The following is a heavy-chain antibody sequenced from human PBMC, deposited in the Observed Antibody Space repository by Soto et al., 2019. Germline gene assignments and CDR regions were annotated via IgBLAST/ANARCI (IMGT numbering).Heavy chain of an antibody. V-gene: IGHV4-59*08. CDR3: ARQRSARITMVRGAFDY. Sequence: QVQLQESGPGLVKPSETLSLTCTVSGGSISSYYWSWIRQPPGKGLEWIGYIYYSGSTNYNPSLKSRVTISVDTSKSQFSLKLSSVTAADTAVYYCARQRSARITMVRGAFDYWGQGTLVTVSS. D-gene: IGHD3-10*01. CDR1: GGSISSYY. CDR2: IYYSGST. J-gene: IGHJ4*02.